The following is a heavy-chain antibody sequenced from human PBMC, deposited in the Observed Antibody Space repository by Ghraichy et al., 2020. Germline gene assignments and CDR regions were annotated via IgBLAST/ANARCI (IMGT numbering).Heavy chain of an antibody. J-gene: IGHJ4*02. CDR1: GFSFSDYA. D-gene: IGHD2-15*01. V-gene: IGHV3-30-3*01. CDR3: AREEEAVVVVAACDF. Sequence: GGSLRLSCVASGFSFSDYAVQWVRQAPGKGLEWVAVISHDGSNTYYADSVKGRFTISRDNSKNTLFLPMNSLRPEDTAVYYCAREEEAVVVVAACDFWGQGTLVTVSS. CDR2: ISHDGSNT.